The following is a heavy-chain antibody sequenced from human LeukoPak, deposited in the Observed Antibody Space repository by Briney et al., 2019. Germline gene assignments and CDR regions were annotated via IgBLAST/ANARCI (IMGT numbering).Heavy chain of an antibody. V-gene: IGHV3-66*01. Sequence: QPGGSLRLSCVASGLTVRSNYMSWVRQAPGKGLECVSVIHNDDNTYYADSVRGRYTIFRDYSKNTLHLQINSLRAEDTAVYYCARGDTAMGTYWGQGTLVSVSS. CDR1: GLTVRSNY. CDR3: ARGDTAMGTY. J-gene: IGHJ4*02. D-gene: IGHD5-18*01. CDR2: IHNDDNT.